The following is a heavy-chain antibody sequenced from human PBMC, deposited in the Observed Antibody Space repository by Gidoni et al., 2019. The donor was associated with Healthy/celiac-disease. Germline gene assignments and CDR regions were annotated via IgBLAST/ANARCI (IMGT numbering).Heavy chain of an antibody. CDR2: ISGSGGST. D-gene: IGHD1-26*01. Sequence: EVQLLESGGGLVQPGGSLRVSCAASGFPFSSYAMSWVRQAPGKGLEWVSAISGSGGSTYYADSVKGRFTISRDNSKNTLYLQMNSLRAEDTAVYYCAKGMWELLRAFDIWGQGTMVTVSS. V-gene: IGHV3-23*01. J-gene: IGHJ3*02. CDR3: AKGMWELLRAFDI. CDR1: GFPFSSYA.